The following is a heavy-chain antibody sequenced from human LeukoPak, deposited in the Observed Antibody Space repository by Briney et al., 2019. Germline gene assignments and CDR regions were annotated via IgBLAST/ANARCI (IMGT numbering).Heavy chain of an antibody. Sequence: PGGSLRLSCAASGFTFSSYSMNWVRQAPGKGLEWVSSISSSSSYTYSADSVKGRFTISRDNAKNSLYLQMNSLRAEDTAVYYCARSRIAAGLDYLGQGTLVTVSS. D-gene: IGHD6-13*01. CDR1: GFTFSSYS. CDR2: ISSSSSYT. J-gene: IGHJ4*02. V-gene: IGHV3-21*01. CDR3: ARSRIAAGLDY.